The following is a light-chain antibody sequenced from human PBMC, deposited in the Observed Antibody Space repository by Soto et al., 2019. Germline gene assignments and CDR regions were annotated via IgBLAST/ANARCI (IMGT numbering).Light chain of an antibody. Sequence: EIVLTQSPGALSLSPGERATLSCRASQSVSSSYLAWYQQRPGQAPSLLIYGASSRATGIPDSFSGSGSGKDFTLSISRLEPEDFAVYYCQQYGTPPLTFGGGTKVEIK. CDR3: QQYGTPPLT. V-gene: IGKV3-20*01. CDR1: QSVSSSY. J-gene: IGKJ4*01. CDR2: GAS.